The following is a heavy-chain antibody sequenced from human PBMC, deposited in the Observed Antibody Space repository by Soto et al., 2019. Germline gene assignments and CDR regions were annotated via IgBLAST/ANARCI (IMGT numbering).Heavy chain of an antibody. J-gene: IGHJ4*02. CDR2: IYHSGST. D-gene: IGHD6-13*01. CDR1: GDSISTDKW. V-gene: IGHV4-4*02. CDR3: ARGETQQQRDY. Sequence: SETLSLTCAVSGDSISTDKWWRWIRQPPGKGLQWIGEIYHSGSTKYNPSLKSRVIISVDKSKNQFSLKLSSATDADTAVYYCARGETQQQRDYWGQGTLVTVS.